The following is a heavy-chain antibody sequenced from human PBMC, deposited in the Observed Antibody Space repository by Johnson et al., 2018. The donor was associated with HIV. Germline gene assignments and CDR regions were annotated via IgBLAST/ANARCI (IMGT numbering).Heavy chain of an antibody. CDR2: IRNDGSNK. J-gene: IGHJ3*01. CDR1: GFNFSHYG. Sequence: QVQLVESGGGLVQPGGSLRLSCAASGFNFSHYGMHWVRQAPGKGLEWVAFIRNDGSNKFYADSVRGRLTLSRDNSRKTLYLQMSNLRTEETAVYYCAKGEAQEGWIQLQSYAFDFWGRGTMVTVSS. V-gene: IGHV3-30*02. D-gene: IGHD5-18*01. CDR3: AKGEAQEGWIQLQSYAFDF.